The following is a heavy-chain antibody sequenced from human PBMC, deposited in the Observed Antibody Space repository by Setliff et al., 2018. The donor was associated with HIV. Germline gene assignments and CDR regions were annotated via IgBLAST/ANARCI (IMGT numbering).Heavy chain of an antibody. J-gene: IGHJ6*04. D-gene: IGHD7-27*01. CDR2: INYSGST. CDR1: GGSLRGPY. V-gene: IGHV4-34*01. CDR3: ARGVPVDPNFNSRFMDV. Sequence: PSETLSLTCSVNGGSLRGPYWSWIRQFPGKGLEWIGEINYSGSTNSTPSLKSRVIISLDKSRKQLFLRLTSLTAADTAVYFCARGVPVDPNFNSRFMDVWGKGTTVTVSS.